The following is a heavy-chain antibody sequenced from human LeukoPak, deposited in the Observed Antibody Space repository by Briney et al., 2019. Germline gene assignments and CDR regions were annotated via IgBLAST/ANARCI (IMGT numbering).Heavy chain of an antibody. Sequence: SETLSLTCAGYGGSFSGRWWSWIRQPPGKGLEWIGEISPSGSPNYSPSLKNRVSFSLDTSKNQISLMLNSVTATDTAVYYCAVNFDYIGQGTLVTVSS. V-gene: IGHV4-34*01. CDR2: ISPSGSP. J-gene: IGHJ4*02. CDR1: GGSFSGRW. CDR3: AVNFDY.